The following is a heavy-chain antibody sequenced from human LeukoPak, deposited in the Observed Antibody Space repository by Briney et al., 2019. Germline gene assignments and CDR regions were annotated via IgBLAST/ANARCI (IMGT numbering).Heavy chain of an antibody. D-gene: IGHD3-10*01. CDR1: GGSISSGSYY. J-gene: IGHJ6*03. Sequence: SETLSLTCTDSGGSISSGSYYWSWIRQPAGEGLEWIGRIYTSGSTNYNPSHKSRVPISVDTSKNQFSLKLSSVTAADTAVYYCASLLWFGGTYYMDVWGKGTTVTISS. CDR2: IYTSGST. V-gene: IGHV4-61*02. CDR3: ASLLWFGGTYYMDV.